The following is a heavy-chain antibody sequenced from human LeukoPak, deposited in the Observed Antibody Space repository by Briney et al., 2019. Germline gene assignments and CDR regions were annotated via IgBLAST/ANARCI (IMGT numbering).Heavy chain of an antibody. D-gene: IGHD3-9*01. CDR2: INPNSGGT. V-gene: IGHV1-2*02. J-gene: IGHJ5*02. Sequence: ASVKVSCKASGYTFTGYYMHWVRQAPGQGLEWMGWINPNSGGTNYAQKFQGRVTMTRDTSISTAYMELSRLRSDDTAVYYCANTGYDILTGYFGSWFDPWGQGTLVTVSS. CDR3: ANTGYDILTGYFGSWFDP. CDR1: GYTFTGYY.